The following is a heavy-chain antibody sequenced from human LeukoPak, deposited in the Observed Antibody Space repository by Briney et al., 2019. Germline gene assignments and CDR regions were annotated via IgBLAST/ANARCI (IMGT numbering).Heavy chain of an antibody. D-gene: IGHD3-22*01. Sequence: KPSETLSLTCTVSGGSISSYYWSWIRQPAGKGLEWIGRIYTSGSTNYNPSLKSRVTISVDTSKNQFSLKLSSVTAADTAVYYCARDLRAPYDSSGYYYYYYGMDVGGQGTTVTVSS. V-gene: IGHV4-4*07. CDR3: ARDLRAPYDSSGYYYYYYGMDV. CDR1: GGSISSYY. CDR2: IYTSGST. J-gene: IGHJ6*02.